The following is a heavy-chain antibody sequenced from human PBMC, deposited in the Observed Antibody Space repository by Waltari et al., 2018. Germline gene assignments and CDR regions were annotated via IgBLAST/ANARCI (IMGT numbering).Heavy chain of an antibody. CDR2: INTKTGTP. J-gene: IGHJ4*02. V-gene: IGHV7-4-1*02. Sequence: QVQLVQSGSELKKPGASVKVSCKASGYIFTNYAMNWVRQAPGQGREWMGWINTKTGTPTYAHGFRGRFFCSLDTSVSTASLQISSLKAEDTAVYYCARGIQLWGRGSWYFDNWGQGTLVTVSS. CDR3: ARGIQLWGRGSWYFDN. D-gene: IGHD3-16*01. CDR1: GYIFTNYA.